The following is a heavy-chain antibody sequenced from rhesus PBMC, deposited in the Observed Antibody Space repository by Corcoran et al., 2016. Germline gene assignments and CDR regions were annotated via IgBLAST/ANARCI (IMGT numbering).Heavy chain of an antibody. CDR2: ITYSGST. CDR1: GGTISSGYYY. J-gene: IGHJ4*01. Sequence: QVQLQESGPGLVKPSETLSLTCAVSGGTISSGYYYWSWIRQPPGKGLEWIGYITYSGSTSYNPSLKSRVTISRDTSKKQFSLKLSSVTAADTAVYYCARVAAADPDYWGQGVLVTVSS. CDR3: ARVAAADPDY. D-gene: IGHD6-25*01. V-gene: IGHV4-122*02.